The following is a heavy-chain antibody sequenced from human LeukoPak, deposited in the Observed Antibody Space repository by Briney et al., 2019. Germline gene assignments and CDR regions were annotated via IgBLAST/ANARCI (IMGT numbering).Heavy chain of an antibody. CDR1: GGSFSGYY. D-gene: IGHD3-10*01. V-gene: IGHV4-34*01. CDR2: INHSGGT. Sequence: SETPSLTCAVYGGSFSGYYWSWIRQPPRKGLEWFGEINHSGGTNYNPSHKSRVTISVDTSNNQFSLKRSSVPAADTAVYYCARGQNGSGSYYNPGPPDYWGQGTLVTVSS. J-gene: IGHJ4*02. CDR3: ARGQNGSGSYYNPGPPDY.